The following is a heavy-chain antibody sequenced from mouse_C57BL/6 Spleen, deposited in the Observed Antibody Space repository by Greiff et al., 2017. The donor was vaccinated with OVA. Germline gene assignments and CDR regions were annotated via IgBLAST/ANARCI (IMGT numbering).Heavy chain of an antibody. CDR2: IDPSDSYT. Sequence: QVQLQQPGAELVRPGTSVKLSCKASGYTFTSYWMHWVKQRPGQGLEWIGVIDPSDSYTNYNQKFKGKATLTVDTSSSTAYMQLSSLTSEDSAVYYCYYSNYGYWGQGTTLTVSS. D-gene: IGHD2-5*01. V-gene: IGHV1-59*01. CDR3: YYSNYGY. J-gene: IGHJ2*01. CDR1: GYTFTSYW.